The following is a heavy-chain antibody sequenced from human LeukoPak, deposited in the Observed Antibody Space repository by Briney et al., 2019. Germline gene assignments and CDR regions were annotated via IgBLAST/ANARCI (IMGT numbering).Heavy chain of an antibody. D-gene: IGHD6-19*01. CDR3: ARGRAVAGTLGVDY. V-gene: IGHV4-59*01. CDR2: IYYSGST. Sequence: SETPSLTCTVSGGSISSYYWSWIRQPPGKGLEWIGYIYYSGSTNYNPSLKSRVTISVDTSKNQFSLKLSSVTAADTAVYYCARGRAVAGTLGVDYWGQGTLVTVSS. J-gene: IGHJ4*02. CDR1: GGSISSYY.